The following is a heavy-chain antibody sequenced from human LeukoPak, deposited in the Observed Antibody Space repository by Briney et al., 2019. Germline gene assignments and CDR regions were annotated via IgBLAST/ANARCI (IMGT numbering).Heavy chain of an antibody. Sequence: ASVKVSCKTSGYTFTNYGVSWVRQAPGQGLEWMGWISAYNGYTNYAQKLQVRVTMTTDTSTSTAYMELRSLTSDDTAVYYRARDKAVTTELTQYFQHWGQGALVTVSS. J-gene: IGHJ1*01. CDR3: ARDKAVTTELTQYFQH. D-gene: IGHD4-11*01. CDR1: GYTFTNYG. CDR2: ISAYNGYT. V-gene: IGHV1-18*01.